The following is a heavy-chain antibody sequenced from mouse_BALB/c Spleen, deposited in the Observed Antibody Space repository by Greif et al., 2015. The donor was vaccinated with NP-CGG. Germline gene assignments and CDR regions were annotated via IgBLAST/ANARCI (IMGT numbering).Heavy chain of an antibody. J-gene: IGHJ2*02. Sequence: VQGVESGPGLVAPSQSPSITCTVSGFSLSRYSVHWVRQPPGKGLEWLGMIWGGGSTDYNSALKSRLSISKDNSESXVFIEMNKLQTDVTAVYYCARNYNYDRCYFDYWGQGTSLAVSS. V-gene: IGHV2-6-4*01. CDR2: IWGGGST. CDR3: ARNYNYDRCYFDY. D-gene: IGHD2-12*01. CDR1: GFSLSRYS.